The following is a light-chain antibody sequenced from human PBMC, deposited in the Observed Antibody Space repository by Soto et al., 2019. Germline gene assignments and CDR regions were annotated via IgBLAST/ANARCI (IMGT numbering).Light chain of an antibody. V-gene: IGLV2-14*01. CDR2: DVS. Sequence: QSALTQPASVSGSPGQSITISCAGSSSDVGTYNQVSWYQQHAGKVPKLMIYDVSNRPSGISDRFSGSKSGNTASLTISGLQAEDEADYYCSSYTSSSTVVFGGGTTLTAL. CDR1: SSDVGTYNQ. CDR3: SSYTSSSTVV. J-gene: IGLJ2*01.